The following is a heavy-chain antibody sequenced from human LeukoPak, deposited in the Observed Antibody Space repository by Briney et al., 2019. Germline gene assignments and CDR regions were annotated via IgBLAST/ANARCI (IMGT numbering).Heavy chain of an antibody. D-gene: IGHD5-12*01. Sequence: SETLSLTRSVSGVSLSRYYRSWIRHPPGKGLEWAGYIHYRGSANYNPSLKSRVTISVDTSKNQFSLKLTSVTAADTAVYYCARQGWLRTNYMDVWGKGTTVTVSS. CDR2: IHYRGSA. J-gene: IGHJ6*03. CDR3: ARQGWLRTNYMDV. CDR1: GVSLSRYY. V-gene: IGHV4-59*08.